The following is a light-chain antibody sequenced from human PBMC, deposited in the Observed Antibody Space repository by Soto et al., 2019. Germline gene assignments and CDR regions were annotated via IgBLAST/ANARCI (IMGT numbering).Light chain of an antibody. CDR3: GSYAGSYTYV. CDR1: SSDVGTFYF. Sequence: QSALTQPRSVSGSPGQSVTISCTGTSSDVGTFYFVSWYQQYPDKGPKLIIYDVTERPSGVPDRFSGSKSGNTASLTISGLQAEDEADYYCGSYAGSYTYVFGSGTKLTVL. V-gene: IGLV2-11*01. CDR2: DVT. J-gene: IGLJ1*01.